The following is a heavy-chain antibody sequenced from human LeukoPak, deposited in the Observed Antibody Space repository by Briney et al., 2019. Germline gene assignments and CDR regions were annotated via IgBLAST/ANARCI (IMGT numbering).Heavy chain of an antibody. J-gene: IGHJ4*02. V-gene: IGHV3-33*06. Sequence: GRSLRLSCAASGFTFSSYGMHWVRQAPGKGLEWVAVTWNGGNNGYYADSVKGRFTISRDNSKNTLYLQMNSLRAEDTAVYYCAKDLEVYSSSSPIDYWGQGTLVTVSS. D-gene: IGHD6-6*01. CDR1: GFTFSSYG. CDR3: AKDLEVYSSSSPIDY. CDR2: TWNGGNNG.